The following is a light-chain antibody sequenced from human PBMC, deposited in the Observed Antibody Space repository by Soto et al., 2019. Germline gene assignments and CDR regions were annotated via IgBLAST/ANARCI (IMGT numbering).Light chain of an antibody. CDR2: GAS. J-gene: IGKJ1*01. V-gene: IGKV1-16*01. Sequence: DIQMTQSPSSLSASVGDRVTITCQASQDINKNLIWYQQKPGKAPKLLISGASSLQSGVPSRFSGSASGTEFTLTISSLQPDDIATYYCQQCHRYLTFGQGTKVDI. CDR1: QDINKN. CDR3: QQCHRYLT.